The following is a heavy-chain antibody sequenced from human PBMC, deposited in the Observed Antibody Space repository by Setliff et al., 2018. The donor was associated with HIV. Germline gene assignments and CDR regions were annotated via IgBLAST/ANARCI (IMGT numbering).Heavy chain of an antibody. CDR1: GYTFTSYG. CDR3: ARALRIIGVIRY. CDR2: IGDYNSNT. J-gene: IGHJ4*02. D-gene: IGHD3-3*01. V-gene: IGHV1-18*01. Sequence: ASVKVSCKASGYTFTSYGLSWVRQAPGQGLEWMGWIGDYNSNTEYAQKLQGRVTMTKDTSTSTAYMELRSLRPDDTAVYYFARALRIIGVIRYWGQGTLVTVSS.